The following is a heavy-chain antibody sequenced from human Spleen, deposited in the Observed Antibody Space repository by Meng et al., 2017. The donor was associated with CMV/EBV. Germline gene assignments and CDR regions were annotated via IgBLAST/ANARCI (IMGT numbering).Heavy chain of an antibody. CDR3: ARDVGRFLEWPQGFDYYGMDV. J-gene: IGHJ6*02. Sequence: ASVKVSCKASGYTFTSYGISWVRQAPGQGLEWMGWISAYNGNTNYAQKLQGRVTMTTDTSTSTAYMELRSLRSDDTAVYYCARDVGRFLEWPQGFDYYGMDVWGQGTTVTVSS. CDR1: GYTFTSYG. D-gene: IGHD3-3*01. CDR2: ISAYNGNT. V-gene: IGHV1-18*01.